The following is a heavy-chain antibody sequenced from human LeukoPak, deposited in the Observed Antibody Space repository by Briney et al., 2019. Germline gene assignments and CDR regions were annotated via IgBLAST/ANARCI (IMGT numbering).Heavy chain of an antibody. D-gene: IGHD5-18*01. CDR2: ISGSGGST. CDR1: GGSISSSN. Sequence: ETLSLTCAVSGGSISSSNWWSWVRQAPGKGLEWVSAISGSGGSTYYADSVKGRFTISRDNSKNTLYLQMNSLRAEDTAVYYCAKTPNSMSYTAMAQFDYWGQGTLVTVSS. CDR3: AKTPNSMSYTAMAQFDY. V-gene: IGHV3-23*01. J-gene: IGHJ4*02.